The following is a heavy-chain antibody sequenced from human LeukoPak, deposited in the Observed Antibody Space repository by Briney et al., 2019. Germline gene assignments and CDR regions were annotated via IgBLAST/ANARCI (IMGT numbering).Heavy chain of an antibody. CDR2: IYHSGST. J-gene: IGHJ5*02. CDR3: ARGGLYCSGGSCWYLNLSFDP. V-gene: IGHV4-38-2*02. CDR1: GYSISSGYY. D-gene: IGHD2-15*01. Sequence: SETLSLTCTVSGYSISSGYYWGWIRQPPGKGLEWIGSIYHSGSTYYNPSLKSRVTISVDTSKNQFSLKLSSVTAADTAVYYCARGGLYCSGGSCWYLNLSFDPWGQGTLVTVSS.